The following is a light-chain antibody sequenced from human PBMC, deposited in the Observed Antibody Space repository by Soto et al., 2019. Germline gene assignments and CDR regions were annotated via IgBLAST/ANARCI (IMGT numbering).Light chain of an antibody. CDR3: QQCGRTPLT. CDR1: QSVGNNY. V-gene: IGKV3-20*01. J-gene: IGKJ4*01. CDR2: DAS. Sequence: EIVLTQSPGTLSLSPGERATLSCRASQSVGNNYLAWYQQKPGQAPRFLIYDASSKATCIPDRFSGSGSGTDYTLISSRLQPEDFGLYYCQQCGRTPLTFCGGTKVEIK.